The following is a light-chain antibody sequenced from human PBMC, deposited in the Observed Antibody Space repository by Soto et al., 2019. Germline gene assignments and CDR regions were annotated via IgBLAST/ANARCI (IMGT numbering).Light chain of an antibody. CDR3: HQYDNLIT. Sequence: DIQMTQSPSSLSASVGDRVTITCRASHRIANYLNWYQQKPGKAPKLLIYAASSLQSGVPSRFSGSGSGTNFTLTISSLQPEDIATYYCHQYDNLITFGQGTRLEI. J-gene: IGKJ5*01. CDR2: AAS. V-gene: IGKV1-39*01. CDR1: HRIANY.